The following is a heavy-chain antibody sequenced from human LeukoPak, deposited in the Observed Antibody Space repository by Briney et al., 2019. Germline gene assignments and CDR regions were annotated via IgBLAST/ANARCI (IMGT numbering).Heavy chain of an antibody. V-gene: IGHV1-46*01. CDR2: INPSGGST. CDR1: GYTFTSYY. Sequence: ASVKVSCKASGYTFTSYYMHWVRQAPGQGLEWMGIINPSGGSTSYAQKSQGRVTMTRDMSTSTVYMELSSLRSEDTAVYYCARANYYYDSSGYGEGYYFDYWGQGTLVTVSS. J-gene: IGHJ4*02. D-gene: IGHD3-22*01. CDR3: ARANYYYDSSGYGEGYYFDY.